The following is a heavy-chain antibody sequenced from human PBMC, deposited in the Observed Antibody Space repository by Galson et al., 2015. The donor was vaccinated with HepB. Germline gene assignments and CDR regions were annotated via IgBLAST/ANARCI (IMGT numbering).Heavy chain of an antibody. CDR1: GFTFSSYA. D-gene: IGHD4-17*01. CDR2: ISGSGGST. V-gene: IGHV3-23*01. CDR3: AKTHGDYDPMYQYYGMDV. J-gene: IGHJ6*02. Sequence: SLRLSCAASGFTFSSYAMSWVRQAPGKGLEWVSAISGSGGSTYYADSVKGRFTISRDNSKNTLYLQMNSLRAEDTAVYYCAKTHGDYDPMYQYYGMDVWGQGTTVTVSS.